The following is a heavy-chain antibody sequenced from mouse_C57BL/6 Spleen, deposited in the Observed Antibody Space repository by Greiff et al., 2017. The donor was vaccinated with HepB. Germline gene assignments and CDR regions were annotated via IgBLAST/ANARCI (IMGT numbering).Heavy chain of an antibody. V-gene: IGHV3-6*01. J-gene: IGHJ3*01. CDR2: ISYDGSN. D-gene: IGHD2-5*01. CDR1: GYSITSGYY. CDR3: ARGAYSNYFAWVAY. Sequence: ESGPGLVKPSQSLSLTCSVTGYSITSGYYWNWIRQFPGNKLEWMGYISYDGSNNYNPSLKNRISITRDTSKNQFFLKLNSVTTEDTATYYCARGAYSNYFAWVAYWGQGTLVTVSA.